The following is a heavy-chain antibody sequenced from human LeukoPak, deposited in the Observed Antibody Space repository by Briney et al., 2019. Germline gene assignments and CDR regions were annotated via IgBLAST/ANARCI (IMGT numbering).Heavy chain of an antibody. CDR1: GFTFSSNA. V-gene: IGHV3-23*01. CDR2: ISGSGGGT. Sequence: GGSLRLSCAASGFTFSSNAMSWVRQAPGKGLEWDSGISGSGGGTYNADSVKGRFTISRDNSKNTLYLQMNSLRAEDTAVYYCAKNGVSYWYFDLWGRGTLVTVSS. J-gene: IGHJ2*01. D-gene: IGHD2-8*01. CDR3: AKNGVSYWYFDL.